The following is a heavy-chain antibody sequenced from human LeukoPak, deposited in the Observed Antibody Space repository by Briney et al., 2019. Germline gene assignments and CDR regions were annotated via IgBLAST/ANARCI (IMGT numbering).Heavy chain of an antibody. CDR3: ARALVLVGATDY. CDR1: GGSFSGYY. Sequence: PSETLSLTCAVYGGSFSGYYWSWIRQPPGKGLEWIGEINHSGSTNYNPSLKSRVTISVDTSKNQFSLKLSSVTAADTAVYYCARALVLVGATDYWGQGTLVTVSS. D-gene: IGHD1-26*01. J-gene: IGHJ4*02. V-gene: IGHV4-34*01. CDR2: INHSGST.